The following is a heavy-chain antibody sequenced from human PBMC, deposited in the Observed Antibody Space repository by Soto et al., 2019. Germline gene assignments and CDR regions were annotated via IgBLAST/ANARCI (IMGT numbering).Heavy chain of an antibody. J-gene: IGHJ4*02. V-gene: IGHV1-69*01. CDR3: ARDKGVTRGYSGYDAFDY. CDR1: GATFSRQG. Sequence: QVQLVQSGAEVKRPGSAVKVSCRASGATFSRQGYAWVRQAPGQGLEWMGGIIPMLNTVNYEEKLQGRVTMTADESTTTVYMELTSLTSEDTAVYYCARDKGVTRGYSGYDAFDYWGQGTPVTVSS. CDR2: IIPMLNTV. D-gene: IGHD5-12*01.